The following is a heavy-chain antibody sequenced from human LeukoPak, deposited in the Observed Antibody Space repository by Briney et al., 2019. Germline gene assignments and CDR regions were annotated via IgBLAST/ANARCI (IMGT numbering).Heavy chain of an antibody. CDR3: ARHNYYNFWNALNWFDP. CDR1: GGSISSNSYY. D-gene: IGHD3-3*01. CDR2: IYYSGST. J-gene: IGHJ5*02. Sequence: SETLSLTCSVSGGSISSNSYYWGWIRHSPGKGLEWIGSIYYSGSTYYNPSLKSRVIMSVDTSKNQFSLRLSSVTAADTAVYYCARHNYYNFWNALNWFDPWGQGTPVTVSS. V-gene: IGHV4-39*01.